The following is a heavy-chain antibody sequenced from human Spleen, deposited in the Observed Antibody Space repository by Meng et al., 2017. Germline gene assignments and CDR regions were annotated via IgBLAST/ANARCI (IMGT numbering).Heavy chain of an antibody. D-gene: IGHD6-13*01. CDR3: ATSPGIAGSWFDP. V-gene: IGHV4-39*07. CDR1: SGSINSRSNY. J-gene: IGHJ5*02. CDR2: IYYSGSS. Sequence: SETLSLTCTVSSGSINSRSNYWGWIRQSPGKGLEWIGSIYYSGSSYYNPSLRSRVTMSTDTSKNQFSLKLQSVTAADTAVYYCATSPGIAGSWFDPWGQGSLVTVSS.